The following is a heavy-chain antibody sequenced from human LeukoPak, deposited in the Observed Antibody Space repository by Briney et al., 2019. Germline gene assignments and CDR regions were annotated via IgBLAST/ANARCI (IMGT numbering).Heavy chain of an antibody. CDR3: ARDALKLYSSSEIDY. CDR2: INWNGGST. J-gene: IGHJ4*02. V-gene: IGHV3-20*03. D-gene: IGHD6-6*01. Sequence: GGSLRLSYAASGFTFDDYGMSWVRQAPGKGLEWVSGINWNGGSTGYADSVKGRFTISRDNAKNSLYLQMNSLRAEDTALYYCARDALKLYSSSEIDYWGQGTLVTVSS. CDR1: GFTFDDYG.